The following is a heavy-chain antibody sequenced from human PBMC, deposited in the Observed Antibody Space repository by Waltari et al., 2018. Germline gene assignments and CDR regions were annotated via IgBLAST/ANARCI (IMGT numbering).Heavy chain of an antibody. J-gene: IGHJ4*02. V-gene: IGHV4-59*01. CDR2: IYYSGST. D-gene: IGHD1-26*01. CDR1: GDSISRYY. CDR3: ARERVGSGSYYFDY. Sequence: QVQLQESGPGLVKPSETLSLTCTVSGDSISRYYWSWIRQPPGKGLEWIGYIYYSGSTTYNPSLKSRVTISVDTSKNQFSLKLNSVTAADTAVYYCARERVGSGSYYFDYWGQGTLVTVSS.